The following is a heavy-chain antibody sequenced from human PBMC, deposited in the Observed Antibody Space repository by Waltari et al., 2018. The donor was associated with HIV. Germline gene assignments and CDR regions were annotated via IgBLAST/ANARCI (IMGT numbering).Heavy chain of an antibody. Sequence: EVQLVESGGGLVQPGGSLRLSCAASGFTFRNHWMTWVRQDPGKGQEWLANINPDGSETYHLDSAKGRFTISRDNAKNSLYLQMNSLRAEDTAVYYCARERATVSEGAYGMDVWGQGATVTVSS. CDR2: INPDGSET. CDR3: ARERATVSEGAYGMDV. J-gene: IGHJ6*02. V-gene: IGHV3-7*03. D-gene: IGHD4-17*01. CDR1: GFTFRNHW.